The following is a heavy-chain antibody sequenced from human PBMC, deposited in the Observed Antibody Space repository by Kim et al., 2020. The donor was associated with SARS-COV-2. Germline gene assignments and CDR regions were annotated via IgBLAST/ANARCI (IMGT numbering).Heavy chain of an antibody. CDR2: IIPIFGTA. CDR1: GGTFSSYA. J-gene: IGHJ6*02. CDR3: ARDPTDVDTAMDYYYSGMDV. V-gene: IGHV1-69*13. D-gene: IGHD5-18*01. Sequence: SVKVSCKASGGTFSSYAISWVRQAPGQGREWLGGIIPIFGTANYAQKFQGRVTITADESTSTAYMELSSLRSEDTAVYYCARDPTDVDTAMDYYYSGMDVWGQGTTVTVSS.